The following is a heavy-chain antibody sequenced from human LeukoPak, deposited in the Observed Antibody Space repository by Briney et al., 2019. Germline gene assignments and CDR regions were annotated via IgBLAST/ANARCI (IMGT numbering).Heavy chain of an antibody. CDR3: ARNAGDY. Sequence: PSETLSLTCTVSGGSIRDFYWSWIRQPAGKGLEGIGRIYISGNTNYSPPLKSRVTMSLDTSKNHFSLRLRSVTAADTAVYYCARNAGDYWGQGTLVTVSS. CDR2: IYISGNT. D-gene: IGHD1-1*01. J-gene: IGHJ4*02. CDR1: GGSIRDFY. V-gene: IGHV4-4*07.